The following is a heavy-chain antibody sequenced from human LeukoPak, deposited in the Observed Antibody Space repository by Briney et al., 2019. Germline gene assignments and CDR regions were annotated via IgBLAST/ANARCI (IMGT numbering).Heavy chain of an antibody. D-gene: IGHD3-22*01. V-gene: IGHV4-59*01. CDR3: ARSEYYYDSSGYWP. CDR2: IYYSGST. Sequence: SETLSLTCTVSGGSISSYYWSWIRQPPGKGLEWIGYIYYSGSTNYNPSLKSRVTISVDTSKNQFSLKLSSVTAADTAVYYCARSEYYYDSSGYWPGGQGTLVTVSS. CDR1: GGSISSYY. J-gene: IGHJ4*02.